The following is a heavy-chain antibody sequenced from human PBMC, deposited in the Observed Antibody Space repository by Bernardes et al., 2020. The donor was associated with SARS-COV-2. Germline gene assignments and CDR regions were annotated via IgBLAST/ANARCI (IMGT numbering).Heavy chain of an antibody. CDR1: GFTFSSYG. D-gene: IGHD4-17*01. J-gene: IGHJ4*02. CDR3: AKDLSTNYGENYFDY. V-gene: IGHV3-30*18. CDR2: ISYDGSNK. Sequence: GGSLRLSCAASGFTFSSYGMHWVRQAPGKGLEWVAVISYDGSNKYYADSVKGRFTISRDNSKNTLYLQMNSLRAEDTAVDYCAKDLSTNYGENYFDYWGQGTLGTVSS.